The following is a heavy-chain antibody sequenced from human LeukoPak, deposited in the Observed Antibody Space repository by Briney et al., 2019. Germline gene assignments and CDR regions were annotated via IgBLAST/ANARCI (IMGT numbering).Heavy chain of an antibody. CDR3: ARLSREVGAICDY. CDR1: GYTFTSYD. V-gene: IGHV1-8*02. Sequence: GASVKVSCKASGYTFTSYDINWVRQATGQGLEWMGWMNPNSGNTGYAQKLQGRVTMTTDTSTSTAYMELRSLRSDDTAVYYCARLSREVGAICDYWGQGTLVTVSS. D-gene: IGHD1-26*01. J-gene: IGHJ4*02. CDR2: MNPNSGNT.